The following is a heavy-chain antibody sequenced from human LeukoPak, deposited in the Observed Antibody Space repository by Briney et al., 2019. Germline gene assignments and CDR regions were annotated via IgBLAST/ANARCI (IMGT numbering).Heavy chain of an antibody. Sequence: GGSLRLSCATSGFTFSSYAMSWVRQAPGKGLEWVSAISGSGGSTYYADSVKGRFTISRDNSKSTLYLQMNTLRAEDTAVYYCAREGIQLWYSFFDYWGQGTLVTVSS. D-gene: IGHD5-18*01. CDR2: ISGSGGST. J-gene: IGHJ4*02. CDR1: GFTFSSYA. CDR3: AREGIQLWYSFFDY. V-gene: IGHV3-23*01.